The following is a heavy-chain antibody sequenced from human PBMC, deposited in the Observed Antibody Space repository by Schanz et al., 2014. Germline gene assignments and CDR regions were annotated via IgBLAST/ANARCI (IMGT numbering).Heavy chain of an antibody. CDR2: INQDGSDK. J-gene: IGHJ5*02. V-gene: IGHV3-7*01. CDR3: ASPVRLGQKCFDP. CDR1: GFTLSSYA. Sequence: EVQVVESGGGLVQPGGSLRLSCAASGFTLSSYALSWVRQSPGKGLEWVANINQDGSDKSYVDSVKGRFTISRDNAKNSLYLQMNSLRAEDTAVYYCASPVRLGQKCFDPWGQGTLVTVSS. D-gene: IGHD3-10*01.